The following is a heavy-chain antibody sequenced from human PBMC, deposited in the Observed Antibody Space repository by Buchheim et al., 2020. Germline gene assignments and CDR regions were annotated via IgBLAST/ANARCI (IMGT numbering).Heavy chain of an antibody. CDR2: IYWNDDK. Sequence: QITLKESGPTLVKPTQTLTLTCTFSGLSLSTSGVGVGWIRQPPGKALEWLAVIYWNDDKRYSPSLKSRLTVTKDTSKNQVVLTRTNMDPVDTATYYCARPELETRSSWGLYFDYWGQGTL. V-gene: IGHV2-5*01. CDR3: ARPELETRSSWGLYFDY. CDR1: GLSLSTSGVG. D-gene: IGHD6-13*01. J-gene: IGHJ4*02.